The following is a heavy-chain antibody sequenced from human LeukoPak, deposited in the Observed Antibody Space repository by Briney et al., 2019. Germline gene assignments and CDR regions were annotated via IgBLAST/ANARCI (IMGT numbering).Heavy chain of an antibody. CDR2: INHSGST. CDR3: ARGRGSSGWYGGFDY. D-gene: IGHD6-19*01. J-gene: IGHJ4*02. V-gene: IGHV4-34*01. Sequence: PSETLSLTCAVYGASFSGYYWSWIRQPPGKGLEWIGEINHSGSTNYNPSLKSRVTISVDTSKNQFSLKLSSVTAADTAVYYCARGRGSSGWYGGFDYWGQGTLVTVSS. CDR1: GASFSGYY.